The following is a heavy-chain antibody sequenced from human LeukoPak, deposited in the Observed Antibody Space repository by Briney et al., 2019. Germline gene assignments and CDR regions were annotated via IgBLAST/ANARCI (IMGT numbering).Heavy chain of an antibody. CDR1: GGSISSSSYY. D-gene: IGHD5-24*01. J-gene: IGHJ4*02. CDR3: ARLEVATSYFDY. Sequence: KSSETLSLTGTVSGGSISSSSYYWGWIRQPPGKGLEWIGSIYYSGSTYYNPSLKSRVTISVDTSKNQFSLKLSSVTAADTAVYYCARLEVATSYFDYWGQGSLVTVSS. CDR2: IYYSGST. V-gene: IGHV4-39*01.